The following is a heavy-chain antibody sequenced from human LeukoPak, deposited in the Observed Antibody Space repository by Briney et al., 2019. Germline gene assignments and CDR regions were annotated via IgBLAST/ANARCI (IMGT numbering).Heavy chain of an antibody. CDR2: IWYDGSNK. J-gene: IGHJ4*02. Sequence: SGGSLRLSCAASGFTFSSYGMHWVRQAPGKGLEWVAVIWYDGSNKYYADSVKGRFTISRDNSKNTLYLQMNSLRAEDTAVYYCAKDNPIEEVPGLGPGQWGQGTLVTVSS. CDR3: AKDNPIEEVPGLGPGQ. D-gene: IGHD2-2*01. CDR1: GFTFSSYG. V-gene: IGHV3-33*06.